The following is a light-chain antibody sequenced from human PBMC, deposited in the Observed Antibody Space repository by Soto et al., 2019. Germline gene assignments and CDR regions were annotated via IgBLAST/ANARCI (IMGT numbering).Light chain of an antibody. CDR2: GAS. Sequence: EIVFRQSPGPLSLSLGERATLSCSASQPVSPSFLAWYQQKRGQAPRLLIYGASTRATGVPDRFSGSGSGTDFTLTISSLQPDDFATYYCQQYNSYSHTFGQGTKV. CDR3: QQYNSYSHT. J-gene: IGKJ1*01. V-gene: IGKV3-20*01. CDR1: QPVSPSF.